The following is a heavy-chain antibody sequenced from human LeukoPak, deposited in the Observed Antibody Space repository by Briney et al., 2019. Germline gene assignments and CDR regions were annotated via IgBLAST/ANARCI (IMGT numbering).Heavy chain of an antibody. D-gene: IGHD3-16*01. V-gene: IGHV3-64D*06. CDR2: ISTSGGST. Sequence: GGSLRLSCSASGFTFSRYAMLWVRQAPGKGLEYISAISTSGGSTYYADSVKGRFTISRDNSKNTLYLQMSSLRDEDTAVYYCVGGFYWGQGTLVTVSS. CDR3: VGGFY. J-gene: IGHJ4*02. CDR1: GFTFSRYA.